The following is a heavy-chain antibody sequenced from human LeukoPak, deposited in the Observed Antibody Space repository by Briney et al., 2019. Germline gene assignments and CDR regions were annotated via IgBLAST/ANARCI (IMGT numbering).Heavy chain of an antibody. V-gene: IGHV3-23*01. CDR2: ISGSGGST. Sequence: GGSLRLSCAASGFTFSSYAMSWVRQAPGKGLEWVSVISGSGGSTYYADSVKGRFTITRDNSKNTPYLQINSLRAEDTAVYYCAKVMRVYYDYVWGSSYYFDYWGQGTLVTVSS. D-gene: IGHD3-16*01. CDR3: AKVMRVYYDYVWGSSYYFDY. J-gene: IGHJ4*02. CDR1: GFTFSSYA.